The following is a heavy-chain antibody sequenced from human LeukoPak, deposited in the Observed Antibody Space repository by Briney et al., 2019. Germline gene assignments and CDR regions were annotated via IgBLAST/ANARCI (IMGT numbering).Heavy chain of an antibody. CDR3: ARVRGDYGEDSYYYYMDV. CDR1: GGSISSSSYY. Sequence: SETLSLTCTVSGGSISSSSYYWGWIRQPPGKGLEWIGIIYYSGSTYYNPSLKSRVTISVDTSKNQFSLKLSSVTAADTAVYYCARVRGDYGEDSYYYYMDVWGKGTTVTISS. V-gene: IGHV4-39*01. J-gene: IGHJ6*03. D-gene: IGHD4-17*01. CDR2: IYYSGST.